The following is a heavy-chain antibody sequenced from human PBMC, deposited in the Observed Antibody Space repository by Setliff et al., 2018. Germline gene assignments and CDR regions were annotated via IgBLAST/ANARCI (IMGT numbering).Heavy chain of an antibody. V-gene: IGHV4-61*09. CDR2: IYTSWST. CDR3: ARMSGFQYMDV. CDR1: GDSISSRRSY. D-gene: IGHD3-3*01. Sequence: SETLSLTCTVSGDSISSRRSYCGWFRQPAGKGLEWIGQIYTSWSTNYNPSLKSRVTISLDTSKNQFSLSLSSVTAADTAVYYCARMSGFQYMDVWGKGTTVTVSS. J-gene: IGHJ6*03.